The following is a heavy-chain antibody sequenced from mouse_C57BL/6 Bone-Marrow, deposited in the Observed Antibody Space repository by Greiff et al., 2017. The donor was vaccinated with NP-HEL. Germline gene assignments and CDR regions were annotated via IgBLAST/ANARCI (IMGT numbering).Heavy chain of an antibody. V-gene: IGHV1-19*01. CDR3: ARGYGNRDY. CDR2: INPYNGGT. CDR1: GYTFTDYY. Sequence: EVKLQQSGPVLVKPGASVKMSCKASGYTFTDYYMNWVKQSHGKSLEWIGVINPYNGGTSYNQKFKGKATLTVDKSSSTAYMELNSLTSEDSAVYYCARGYGNRDYWGQGTTLTVSS. D-gene: IGHD2-10*02. J-gene: IGHJ2*01.